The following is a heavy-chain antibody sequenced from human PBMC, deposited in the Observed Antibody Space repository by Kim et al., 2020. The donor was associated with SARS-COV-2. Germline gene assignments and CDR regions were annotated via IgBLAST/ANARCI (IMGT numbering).Heavy chain of an antibody. Sequence: SVKVSCKTSGGTINSFGVNWVRQAPGQGLEWMGRLLPIYSTPDYAQELQGRVTITADTSTNTAYIELSSLTSKDTAVYYCTRATRTHFYPPGGQKGHYFGMDDWGQGTTLIVSS. CDR2: LLPIYSTP. CDR3: TRATRTHFYPPGGQKGHYFGMDD. CDR1: GGTINSFG. J-gene: IGHJ6*02. V-gene: IGHV1-69*06. D-gene: IGHD3-3*02.